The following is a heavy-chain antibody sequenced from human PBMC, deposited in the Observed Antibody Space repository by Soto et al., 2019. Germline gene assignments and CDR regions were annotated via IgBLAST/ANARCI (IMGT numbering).Heavy chain of an antibody. D-gene: IGHD1-26*01. V-gene: IGHV3-74*01. J-gene: IGHJ3*01. CDR3: ARGDRGAFDL. Sequence: EVQLMESGGCLVQPGESLRLSCAASGFTFSYYWMHWVRQAPGMGLVWVSRIHSDGSSTTYADSVKGRFTISRDNARNTLYLQMNSLRAEDTAVYYCARGDRGAFDLWGQGTVVTVSS. CDR1: GFTFSYYW. CDR2: IHSDGSST.